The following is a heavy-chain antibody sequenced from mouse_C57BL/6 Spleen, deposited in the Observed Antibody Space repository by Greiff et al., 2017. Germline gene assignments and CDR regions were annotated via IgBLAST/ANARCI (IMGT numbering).Heavy chain of an antibody. Sequence: QVQLQQPGAELVMPGASVKLSCKASGYTFTSYWMHWVKQRPGQGLEWIGEIDPSDSYTNYNQKIKGKSTLTVDKSSSTAYMQLSSLTSEDSAVYYCARSHGSSDWYFDVWGTGTTVTVSS. CDR3: ARSHGSSDWYFDV. J-gene: IGHJ1*03. D-gene: IGHD1-1*01. CDR1: GYTFTSYW. CDR2: IDPSDSYT. V-gene: IGHV1-69*01.